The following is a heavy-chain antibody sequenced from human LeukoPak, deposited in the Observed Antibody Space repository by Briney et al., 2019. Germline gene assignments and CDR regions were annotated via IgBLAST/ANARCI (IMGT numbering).Heavy chain of an antibody. J-gene: IGHJ4*02. CDR2: ISSSSSTI. D-gene: IGHD3-22*01. V-gene: IGHV3-48*02. Sequence: PSETLSLTCAVYGGSFSGYYWSWVRQAPGKGLEWVSYISSSSSTIYYADSVKGRFTISRDNAKNSLYLQMNSLRDEDTAVYYCARDPRYYDSSGLHVADDYWGQGTLVTVSS. CDR1: GGSFSGYY. CDR3: ARDPRYYDSSGLHVADDY.